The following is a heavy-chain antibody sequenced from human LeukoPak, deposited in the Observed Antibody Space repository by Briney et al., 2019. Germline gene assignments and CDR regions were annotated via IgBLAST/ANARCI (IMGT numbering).Heavy chain of an antibody. CDR3: ADTAYDFWSGYSKTIY. D-gene: IGHD3-3*01. Sequence: KPSETLSLTCAVSGGSFSGYYWSWIRQPPGKGLEWIGEINHSGSTNYNPSLKSRVTISVDTSKNQFSLKLSSVSAAETAVYYCADTAYDFWSGYSKTIYWGQGTLVTVSS. CDR2: INHSGST. CDR1: GGSFSGYY. V-gene: IGHV4-34*01. J-gene: IGHJ4*02.